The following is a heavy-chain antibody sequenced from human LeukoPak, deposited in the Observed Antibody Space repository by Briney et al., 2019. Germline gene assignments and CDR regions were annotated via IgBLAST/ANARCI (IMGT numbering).Heavy chain of an antibody. D-gene: IGHD2-15*01. V-gene: IGHV4-59*01. J-gene: IGHJ4*02. CDR1: GGSISSYY. CDR2: ISYSGST. CDR3: ARRHRYCSGGSCYLLDY. Sequence: SETLSLTCTVSGGSISSYYWSWIRQPPGKGLEWIGYISYSGSTNYNPSLKSRVTISVDTSKNQFSLKLSPVTAADTAVYYCARRHRYCSGGSCYLLDYWGQGILVTVSS.